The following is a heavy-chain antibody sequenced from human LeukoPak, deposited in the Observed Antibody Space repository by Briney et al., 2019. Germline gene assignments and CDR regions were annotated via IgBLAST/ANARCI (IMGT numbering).Heavy chain of an antibody. D-gene: IGHD3/OR15-3a*01. CDR1: GASISDSSYY. J-gene: IGHJ4*02. CDR2: VYYSGTT. CDR3: TRRRFGTSDWDH. V-gene: IGHV4-39*01. Sequence: PSETLSLTCSVSGASISDSSYYWGWIRQSPGKGLEWIGNVYYSGTTYYNPSLKSRVTISVDSSKTQFSLKLHSVAAADTAVYCCTRRRFGTSDWDHWGQGILVTVSS.